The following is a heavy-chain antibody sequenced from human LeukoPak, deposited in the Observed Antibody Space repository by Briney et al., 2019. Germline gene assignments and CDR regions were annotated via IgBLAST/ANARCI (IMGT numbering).Heavy chain of an antibody. D-gene: IGHD6-13*01. CDR2: IIPIFGTA. J-gene: IGHJ5*02. CDR3: ARDLAAAGTWWFDP. Sequence: GASVKVSCKASGGTFSSYAISWVRQAPGQGLEWMGGIIPIFGTANYAQKFQGRVTITADKSTSTAYMELSSLRSEDTAVYYCARDLAAAGTWWFDPWGQGTLVTASS. V-gene: IGHV1-69*06. CDR1: GGTFSSYA.